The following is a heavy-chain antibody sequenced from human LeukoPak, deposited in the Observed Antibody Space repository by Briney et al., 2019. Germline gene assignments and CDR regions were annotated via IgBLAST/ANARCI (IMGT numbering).Heavy chain of an antibody. Sequence: GGSLRLSCAASGFSFGSYSMNWVRQAPGKGLEWVSYISSSSSTIYYADSVKGRFTISRDNAKNSLYLEMNSLRAEDTAVYYCARTYYDFWSGYYSHEGNPFDYWGQGTLVTVSS. CDR3: ARTYYDFWSGYYSHEGNPFDY. D-gene: IGHD3-3*01. V-gene: IGHV3-48*01. J-gene: IGHJ4*02. CDR2: ISSSSSTI. CDR1: GFSFGSYS.